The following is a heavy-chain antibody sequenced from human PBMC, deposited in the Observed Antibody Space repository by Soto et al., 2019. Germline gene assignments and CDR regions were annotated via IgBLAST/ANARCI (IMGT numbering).Heavy chain of an antibody. CDR1: GYTFTSYY. J-gene: IGHJ4*02. CDR2: INPSGGST. V-gene: IGHV1-46*01. D-gene: IGHD5-18*01. CDR3: ARVGGYSYGGVDY. Sequence: QVQLVQSGAEVKKPGASVKVSCKASGYTFTSYYMHWVRQAPGQGLEWMGIINPSGGSTTYAQKFKCRVTMTRDTSASTVYMELSSLRSEDTDVYYCARVGGYSYGGVDYWGQGTLVTVSS.